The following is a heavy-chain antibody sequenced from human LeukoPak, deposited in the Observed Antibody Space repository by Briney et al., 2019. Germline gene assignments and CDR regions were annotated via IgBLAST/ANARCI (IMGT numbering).Heavy chain of an antibody. J-gene: IGHJ4*02. CDR2: INHSGST. Sequence: SETLSLTCAVYGGSFSGYYRSWIRQPPGKGLEWIGEINHSGSTNYNPSLKSRVTISVDTSKNQFSLKLSSVTAADTAVYYCARARGIAVAGPPYYFDYWGQGTLVTVSS. D-gene: IGHD6-19*01. V-gene: IGHV4-34*01. CDR1: GGSFSGYY. CDR3: ARARGIAVAGPPYYFDY.